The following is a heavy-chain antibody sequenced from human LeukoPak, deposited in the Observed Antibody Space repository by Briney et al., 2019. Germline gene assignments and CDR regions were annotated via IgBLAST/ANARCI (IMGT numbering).Heavy chain of an antibody. V-gene: IGHV1-69*04. J-gene: IGHJ6*02. CDR2: IIPILGIA. D-gene: IGHD2-15*01. CDR3: ARDLQDGTGILDV. CDR1: GGTFSSYA. Sequence: ASVKVSCKASGGTFSSYAISWVRQAPGQGLEWMGRIIPILGIANYAQKFQGRVTITADKSTSTAYMELSSLRSEDTAVYYCARDLQDGTGILDVWGQGTTVTVSS.